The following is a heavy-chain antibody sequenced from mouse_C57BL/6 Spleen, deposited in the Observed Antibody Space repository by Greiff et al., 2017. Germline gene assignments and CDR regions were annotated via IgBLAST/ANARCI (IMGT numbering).Heavy chain of an antibody. V-gene: IGHV1-81*01. J-gene: IGHJ4*01. CDR3: ARDYGSSYLYYYAMDY. CDR2: IYPRSGNT. CDR1: GYTFTSYG. D-gene: IGHD1-1*01. Sequence: QVQLQQSGAELARPGASVKLSCKASGYTFTSYGISWVKQRTGQGLEWIGEIYPRSGNTYYNEKFKGKATLTADKSSSTAYMELRSLTSEDSAVYFCARDYGSSYLYYYAMDYWGQGTSVTVSS.